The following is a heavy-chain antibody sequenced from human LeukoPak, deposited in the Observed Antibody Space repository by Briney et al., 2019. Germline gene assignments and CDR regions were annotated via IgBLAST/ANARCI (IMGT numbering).Heavy chain of an antibody. V-gene: IGHV3-21*01. CDR2: ISSSSSYI. CDR3: AREGTYYYDSSGYYLADY. CDR1: GFTFSSYS. J-gene: IGHJ4*02. D-gene: IGHD3-22*01. Sequence: AGGSLRLSCAASGFTFSSYSMNWVRQAPGKGLEWVSSISSSSSYIYYADSVKGRFTISRDNAKNSLYLQMNSLRAEDTAVYYCAREGTYYYDSSGYYLADYWGQGTLVTVSS.